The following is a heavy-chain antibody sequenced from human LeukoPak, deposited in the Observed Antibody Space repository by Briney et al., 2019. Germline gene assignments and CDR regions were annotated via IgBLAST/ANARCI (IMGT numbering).Heavy chain of an antibody. V-gene: IGHV1-3*01. CDR2: INAGNGNT. D-gene: IGHD3-22*01. Sequence: ASVKVSCKASGYTFTSYAMHWVRQAPGQRLEWMGWINAGNGNTKYSQKFQGRVTITRDTSASTAYMELSSLRSEDTAVYYCARVDYDSSGYWGLSYWGQGTLVTVSS. CDR1: GYTFTSYA. CDR3: ARVDYDSSGYWGLSY. J-gene: IGHJ4*02.